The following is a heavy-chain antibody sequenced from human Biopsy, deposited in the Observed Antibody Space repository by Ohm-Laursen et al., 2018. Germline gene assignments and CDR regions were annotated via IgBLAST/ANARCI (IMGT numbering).Heavy chain of an antibody. CDR3: SKLGGDPAPFDRASDV. D-gene: IGHD2-21*02. J-gene: IGHJ3*01. Sequence: SLRLSCAASGFTFSSYAMTWFRQAPGKGLEWVSTISGNSDIIYDTDSVKGRFAISRDNSKNTLYLQMNSLRADDTAVYFCSKLGGDPAPFDRASDVWSRGTKVTVSS. V-gene: IGHV3-23*01. CDR2: ISGNSDII. CDR1: GFTFSSYA.